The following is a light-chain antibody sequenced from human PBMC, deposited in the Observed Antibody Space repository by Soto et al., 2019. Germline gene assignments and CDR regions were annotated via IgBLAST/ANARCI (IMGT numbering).Light chain of an antibody. CDR1: QSPLHITGETF. Sequence: DVVMTQTPLSLSVAPGQPASISXXSRQSPLHITGETFLFWYLQKPGQSPQLLIYEVSTRVSGVPDRFSGSGSGTDFTLEISRVETDDVGIYYCMQSTQLPPTFGQGTRLENK. V-gene: IGKV2D-29*02. J-gene: IGKJ5*01. CDR2: EVS. CDR3: MQSTQLPPT.